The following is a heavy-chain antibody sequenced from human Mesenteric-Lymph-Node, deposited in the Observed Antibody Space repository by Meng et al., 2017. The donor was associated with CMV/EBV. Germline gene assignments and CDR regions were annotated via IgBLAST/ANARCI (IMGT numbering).Heavy chain of an antibody. J-gene: IGHJ4*02. CDR2: VHHSGTT. D-gene: IGHD3-22*01. CDR3: ARRGNYDSDYSEY. V-gene: IGHV4-39*01. Sequence: QLQVPDSRPGLGKPSGTLSLSFIVAGDSISNSTYYWTWIRQPPGKGLEWIGSVHHSGTTYYNPSLKGRLTISVDTSANLFSLRLTTVTAADTATYYCARRGNYDSDYSEYWGQGTLVTVSS. CDR1: GDSISNSTYY.